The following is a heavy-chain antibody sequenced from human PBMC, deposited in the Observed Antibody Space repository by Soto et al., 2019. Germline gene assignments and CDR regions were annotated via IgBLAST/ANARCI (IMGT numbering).Heavy chain of an antibody. V-gene: IGHV3-53*01. D-gene: IGHD3-10*01. J-gene: IGHJ4*02. CDR3: ADGRGGGGY. CDR2: IYSGGYT. Sequence: EVQLVESGGGLIQPGGSLRLSCAVSGFTVSNNYMSWVRQAPGKGLEGVSVIYSGGYTAYGDSVKGRFTISRDNSNNTQWLQVNTLRPADRAVFYWADGRGGGGYWGQGTLVTVSS. CDR1: GFTVSNNY.